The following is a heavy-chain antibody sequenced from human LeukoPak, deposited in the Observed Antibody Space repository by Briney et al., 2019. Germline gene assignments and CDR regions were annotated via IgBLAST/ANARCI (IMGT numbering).Heavy chain of an antibody. CDR1: GFTFSSYG. CDR3: ARARGTGGRWLQPDY. Sequence: GGSLRLSCAASGFTFSSYGMHWVRQAPGKGLEWVAVIWYDGSNKYYADSVKGRFTISRDNAKNSLYLQVNSLRDEDTAVYYCARARGTGGRWLQPDYWGQGTLVTVSS. CDR2: IWYDGSNK. J-gene: IGHJ4*02. V-gene: IGHV3-33*01. D-gene: IGHD5-24*01.